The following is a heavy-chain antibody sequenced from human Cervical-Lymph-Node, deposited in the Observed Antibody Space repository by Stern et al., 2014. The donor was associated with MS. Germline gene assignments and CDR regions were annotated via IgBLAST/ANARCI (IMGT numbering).Heavy chain of an antibody. CDR1: GGSVSSGRYY. V-gene: IGHV4-61*01. D-gene: IGHD3-3*01. CDR2: IYYSGST. J-gene: IGHJ4*02. Sequence: QLQLQESGPGLVKPSETLSLTCTVSGGSVSSGRYYWSWIRQPPGNGLEWIGYIYYSGSTNYNPSLKSRVTISVDTSKNQFSLKLSSVTAADTAVYYCARVSYDFWSGYYPFDYWGQGTLVTVSS. CDR3: ARVSYDFWSGYYPFDY.